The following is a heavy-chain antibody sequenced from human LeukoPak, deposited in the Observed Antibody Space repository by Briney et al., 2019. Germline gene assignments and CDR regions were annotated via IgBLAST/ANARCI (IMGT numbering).Heavy chain of an antibody. V-gene: IGHV4-59*01. J-gene: IGHJ6*02. D-gene: IGHD2-2*01. CDR3: ARDRGSSDSRGYYYYYGMDV. CDR2: IYYSGST. CDR1: GGSISSYH. Sequence: SETLSLTCTVSGGSISSYHWSWIRQPPGKGLEWIGYIYYSGSTNYNPSLKSRVTISVDTSKNQFSLKLSSVTAADTAVYYCARDRGSSDSRGYYYYYGMDVWGQGTTVTVSS.